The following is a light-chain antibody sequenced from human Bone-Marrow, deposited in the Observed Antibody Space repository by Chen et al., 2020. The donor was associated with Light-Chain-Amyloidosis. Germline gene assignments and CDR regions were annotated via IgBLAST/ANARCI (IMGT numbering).Light chain of an antibody. V-gene: IGLV3-21*02. CDR3: QVWDRSSDRPV. CDR2: DDR. Sequence: SYVLTQPSSVSVAPGQTATMACGGNNIGSTSVHWYQQTPGQAPLLVVYDDRDRPSGIPERLSGSNSGNTATLTISRVEAGDEADDYCQVWDRSSDRPVFGGGTKLTVL. CDR1: NIGSTS. J-gene: IGLJ3*02.